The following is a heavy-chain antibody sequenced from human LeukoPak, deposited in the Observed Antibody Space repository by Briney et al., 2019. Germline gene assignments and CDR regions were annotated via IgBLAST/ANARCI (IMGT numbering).Heavy chain of an antibody. CDR3: AKGRRGEVAATLYMDV. CDR1: GFTFSSYG. V-gene: IGHV3-23*01. J-gene: IGHJ6*03. Sequence: GGSLRLSCAASGFTFSSYGMSWVRQAPGKGLEWVSTLSGSGGGTYYADSVKGRFTISRDNFKNTLYLQMNSLRAEDTAVYYCAKGRRGEVAATLYMDVWGKGTTVTVSS. CDR2: LSGSGGGT. D-gene: IGHD2-15*01.